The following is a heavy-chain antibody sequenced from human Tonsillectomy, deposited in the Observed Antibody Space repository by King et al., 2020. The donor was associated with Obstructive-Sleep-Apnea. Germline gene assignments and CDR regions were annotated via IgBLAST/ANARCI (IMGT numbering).Heavy chain of an antibody. CDR3: ARSFSDDSSGYYYDNCFDP. J-gene: IGHJ5*02. CDR1: DFSISSGYF. CDR2: IYHSGST. Sequence: VQLQESGPGLVKPSETLSLTCTVSDFSISSGYFWGWIRQPPGKGLEWIGVIYHSGSTYYNPSLKGRVTISVDTSKNEFSLKLNSVTAADTAVYYCARSFSDDSSGYYYDNCFDPWGRGTLVTVSS. V-gene: IGHV4-38-2*02. D-gene: IGHD3-22*01.